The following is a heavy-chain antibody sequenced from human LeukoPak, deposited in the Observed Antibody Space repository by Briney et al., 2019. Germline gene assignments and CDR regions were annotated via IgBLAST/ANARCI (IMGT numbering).Heavy chain of an antibody. CDR3: ARRGYYDGPDY. J-gene: IGHJ4*02. V-gene: IGHV5-51*01. CDR2: IYPGDSDT. Sequence: GESLKISCMGSGYSFTSYWIGWVRQMPGKGLECMGIIYPGDSDTRYSSSLQGQFTITADKSISTAYLQWSSLTASDTAMYYCARRGYYDGPDYWGQGTLVTVSS. D-gene: IGHD3-22*01. CDR1: GYSFTSYW.